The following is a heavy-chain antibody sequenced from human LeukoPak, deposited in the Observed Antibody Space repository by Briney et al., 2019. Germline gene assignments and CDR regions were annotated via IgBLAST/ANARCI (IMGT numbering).Heavy chain of an antibody. CDR1: GYTFTSYG. Sequence: ASVKVSCKASGYTFTSYGISWVRQAPGQGLEWMGWISAYNGNTNYAQKLQGRVTMTTDTSTSTAYMELRSLRSDDTAVYYCARDSLDYCSGGSCCSDYWGQGTLVTVSS. CDR3: ARDSLDYCSGGSCCSDY. J-gene: IGHJ4*02. V-gene: IGHV1-18*01. CDR2: ISAYNGNT. D-gene: IGHD2-15*01.